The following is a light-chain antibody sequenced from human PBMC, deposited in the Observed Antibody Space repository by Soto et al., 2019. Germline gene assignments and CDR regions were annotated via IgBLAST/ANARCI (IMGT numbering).Light chain of an antibody. CDR3: QQYDNVGIT. Sequence: IQMTQSPSSLSASVGDRVTITCRASHDISTHVNWYQQMPGKAPKLLIYETSNVQTGVPSRFSGHGSGTDFVFTISSLQPEDIGTYYCQQYDNVGITFGQGTRLEIK. CDR1: HDISTH. V-gene: IGKV1-33*01. J-gene: IGKJ5*01. CDR2: ETS.